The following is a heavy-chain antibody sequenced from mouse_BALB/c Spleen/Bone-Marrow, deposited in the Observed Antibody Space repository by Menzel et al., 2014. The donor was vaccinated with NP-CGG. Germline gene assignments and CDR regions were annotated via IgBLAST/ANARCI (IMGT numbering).Heavy chain of an antibody. CDR3: ARIYYGNFYAMDY. J-gene: IGHJ4*01. Sequence: QVQLKQSGSVLVRPGASVKLSCKASGYTFTSSWMHWAKQRPGQGLGWIGEIHPNSGNTNYNEKFKGKATLTVDTSSSTAYVDLSSLTSEDSAVYYCARIYYGNFYAMDYWGQGTSVTVSS. V-gene: IGHV1S130*01. D-gene: IGHD2-1*01. CDR2: IHPNSGNT. CDR1: GYTFTSSW.